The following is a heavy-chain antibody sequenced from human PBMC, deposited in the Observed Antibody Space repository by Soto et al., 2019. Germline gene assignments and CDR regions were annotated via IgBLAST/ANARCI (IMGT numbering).Heavy chain of an antibody. CDR3: ARDGDSGYGDYYYGMDV. CDR2: IIPIFGTA. V-gene: IGHV1-69*13. J-gene: IGHJ6*02. CDR1: GGTFSSYA. Sequence: SVKVSCKASGGTFSSYAISWVRQAPGQGLEWMGGIIPIFGTANYAQKFQGRVTITADESTSTAYMELSSLRSEDTAVYYCARDGDSGYGDYYYGMDVWGQGTTVTVSS. D-gene: IGHD4-17*01.